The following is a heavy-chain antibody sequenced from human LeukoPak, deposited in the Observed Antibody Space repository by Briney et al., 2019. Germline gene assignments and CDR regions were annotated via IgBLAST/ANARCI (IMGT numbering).Heavy chain of an antibody. D-gene: IGHD5-18*01. CDR1: GYSISSGYY. V-gene: IGHV4-38-2*01. J-gene: IGHJ4*02. CDR3: ARGIQLWRTLDY. CDR2: IYHSGST. Sequence: PSETLSLTCAVSGYSISSGYYWVWIRQPPGKGLEWTGTIYHSGSTYYNPSLKSRVTISVDTSKNQFSLKLSSVTAADTAVYYCARGIQLWRTLDYWGQGTLVTVSS.